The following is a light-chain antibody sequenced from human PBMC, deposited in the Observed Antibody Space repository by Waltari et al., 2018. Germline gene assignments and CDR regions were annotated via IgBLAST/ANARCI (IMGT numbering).Light chain of an antibody. CDR1: QTISSTY. V-gene: IGKV3-20*01. Sequence: DIVLKQSPDTLSLSPGETATLSCRARQTISSTYLAWYQQKPGQAPRLLIHSASRRATAIPDRFSGSGSGTDFTLTVSRLEPDDFAVYYCQLYGSSPLFTFGPGTKVEIK. J-gene: IGKJ3*01. CDR2: SAS. CDR3: QLYGSSPLFT.